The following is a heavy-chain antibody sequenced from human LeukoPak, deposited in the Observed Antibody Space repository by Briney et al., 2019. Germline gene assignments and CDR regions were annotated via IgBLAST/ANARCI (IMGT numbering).Heavy chain of an antibody. CDR3: ASPESSSSI. CDR1: GFSISSDYY. D-gene: IGHD6-6*01. V-gene: IGHV4-38-2*02. J-gene: IGHJ4*02. CDR2: VSHSGIT. Sequence: PSETLSLTCTVSGFSISSDYYWGWIRQPPGKGLEWLGSVSHSGITYYNSSLNSRVTISVDTSNNQFSLKVNSVTAADTAVYYCASPESSSSIWGQGTLVTVSS.